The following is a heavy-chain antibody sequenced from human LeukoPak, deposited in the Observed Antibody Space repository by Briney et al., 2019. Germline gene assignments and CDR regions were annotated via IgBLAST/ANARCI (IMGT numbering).Heavy chain of an antibody. D-gene: IGHD2-2*01. CDR1: GFIFSGYA. CDR2: ISYDGSNK. CDR3: VRTIRSSTKNYYFEY. J-gene: IGHJ4*02. Sequence: PGRSLRLSCAASGFIFSGYAVQWLRQAPGKGLEWVAVISYDGSNKYYADSVKGRFTISRDNSKNTLYLQMNSLRAEDTAVYYCVRTIRSSTKNYYFEYWGQGTLVTVSS. V-gene: IGHV3-30-3*01.